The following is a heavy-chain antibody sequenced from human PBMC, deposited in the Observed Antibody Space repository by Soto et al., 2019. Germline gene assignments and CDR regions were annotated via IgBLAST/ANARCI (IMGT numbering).Heavy chain of an antibody. CDR2: IYRTGST. D-gene: IGHD1-7*01. CDR1: GGSFTSNNW. Sequence: SETLSLTCAVSGGSFTSNNWWTWVRQPPGQGLEWIGEIYRTGSTNYNPSLKSRVTISLDKSENQFSLKVTSLTAADTAVYYCASRDPGTSVDYWSQGTLVTVSS. J-gene: IGHJ4*02. CDR3: ASRDPGTSVDY. V-gene: IGHV4-4*02.